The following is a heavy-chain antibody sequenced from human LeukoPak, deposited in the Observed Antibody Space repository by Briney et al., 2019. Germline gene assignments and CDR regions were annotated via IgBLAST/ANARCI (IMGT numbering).Heavy chain of an antibody. CDR1: GFTFSSYG. Sequence: GGSLRLSCAASGFTFSSYGMHWVRQAPGKGLEWVAVISYDGSNKYYADSVKGRFTISRDNSKSTLYLQMNSLRAEDTAVYYCAKVFRVATITLCDYWGQGTLVTVSS. D-gene: IGHD5-12*01. V-gene: IGHV3-30*18. CDR2: ISYDGSNK. CDR3: AKVFRVATITLCDY. J-gene: IGHJ4*02.